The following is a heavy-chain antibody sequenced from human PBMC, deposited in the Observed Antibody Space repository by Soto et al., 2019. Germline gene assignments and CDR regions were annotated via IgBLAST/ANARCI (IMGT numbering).Heavy chain of an antibody. D-gene: IGHD3-22*01. CDR2: ISSDGGNE. V-gene: IGHV3-30-3*01. J-gene: IGHJ2*01. Sequence: QVQLVESGGGVVQPGRSLRLSCAASGFTFNSYSMHWVRQAPGKGLEWVALISSDGGNEFYANSVRGRFTISRDTSKKTLFLQRNRLGCDATAVYCCARRYYYDGSGYYSAAFALWGRGPLVSVSS. CDR1: GFTFNSYS. CDR3: ARRYYYDGSGYYSAAFAL.